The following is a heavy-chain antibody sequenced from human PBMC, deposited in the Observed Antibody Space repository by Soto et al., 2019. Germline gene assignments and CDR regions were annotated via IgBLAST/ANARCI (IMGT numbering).Heavy chain of an antibody. CDR2: INPNSGGT. Sequence: ASVKVSCKGSGYTFTGYYMHWVRQAPGQRLEWMGWINPNSGGTNYAQKFQGWVTMTRDTSISTAYMELSRLRSDDTAVYYCARDGAYCTNGVCHDAFDIWGQGTMVTVSS. CDR3: ARDGAYCTNGVCHDAFDI. CDR1: GYTFTGYY. J-gene: IGHJ3*02. D-gene: IGHD2-8*01. V-gene: IGHV1-2*04.